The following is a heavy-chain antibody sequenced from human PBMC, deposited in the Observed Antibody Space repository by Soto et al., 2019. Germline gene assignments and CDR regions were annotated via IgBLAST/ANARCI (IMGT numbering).Heavy chain of an antibody. CDR1: GDSVSSNSAA. V-gene: IGHV6-1*01. CDR2: TYYRSRWYT. D-gene: IGHD3-10*01. Sequence: SQTLSLTCAISGDSVSSNSAAWNWIRQSPSRGLEWLGRTYYRSRWYTDYAVSVKSRITINPDTSKNQFSLQLNSVTPEDTAVYYCVAEARVSETSYNAPKDYYYSAMDVWGQGTTATVSS. J-gene: IGHJ6*02. CDR3: VAEARVSETSYNAPKDYYYSAMDV.